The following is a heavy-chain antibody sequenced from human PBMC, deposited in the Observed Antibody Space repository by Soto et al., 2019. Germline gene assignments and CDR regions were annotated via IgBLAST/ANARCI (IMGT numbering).Heavy chain of an antibody. J-gene: IGHJ5*02. D-gene: IGHD3-22*01. Sequence: SETLSLTCTVSGGSISSYCWSWIRQPAGKGLEWIGRIYTSGSTNYNPSLKSRVTMSVDTSKNQFSLKLSSVTAADTAVYYCARDLDYYDSSGYYLSDPWGQGSLVTVSS. CDR3: ARDLDYYDSSGYYLSDP. CDR1: GGSISSYC. V-gene: IGHV4-4*07. CDR2: IYTSGST.